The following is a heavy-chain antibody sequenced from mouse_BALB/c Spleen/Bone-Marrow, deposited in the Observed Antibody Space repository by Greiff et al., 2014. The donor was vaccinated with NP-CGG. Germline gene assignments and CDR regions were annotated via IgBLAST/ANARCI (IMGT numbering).Heavy chain of an antibody. V-gene: IGHV2-9*02. CDR1: GFSLTSFG. Sequence: QVQLKESGPGLVAPSQSLSITFTVSGFSLTSFGVHWIRQPPGKGLEWLGVIWAGGSTNYNSALMSRLSISKDNSKSQVFLKMNSLQTDDTAMYYCARYYYGFLDYWGQGTTLTVSS. J-gene: IGHJ2*01. D-gene: IGHD1-2*01. CDR3: ARYYYGFLDY. CDR2: IWAGGST.